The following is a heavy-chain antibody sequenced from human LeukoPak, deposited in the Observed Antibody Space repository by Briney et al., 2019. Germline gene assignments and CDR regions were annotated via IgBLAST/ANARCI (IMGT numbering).Heavy chain of an antibody. D-gene: IGHD3-16*02. Sequence: SETLSLTCTVSGGSISSYYWSWIRQPPGKGLEWIGYIYYSGSTNYNPSLKSRVTISVDTSKNQFSLKLSSVTAADTAVYYCARGDYVWGSYRPYDLWGQGTLVTVSS. V-gene: IGHV4-59*12. CDR3: ARGDYVWGSYRPYDL. J-gene: IGHJ4*02. CDR2: IYYSGST. CDR1: GGSISSYY.